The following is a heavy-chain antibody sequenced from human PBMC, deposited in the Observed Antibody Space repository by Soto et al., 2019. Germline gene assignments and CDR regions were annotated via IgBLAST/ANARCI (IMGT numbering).Heavy chain of an antibody. CDR3: ARGDNSHGLVY. CDR1: GGSFSGYY. Sequence: QVQLQQWGAGLLKPSETLSLTCAVYGGSFSGYYWSWIRQPPGKGLAWIGEVNHSGRTNYNPSLTRGVTISVDPSTNQFPLNLSSVTAADTAVYYCARGDNSHGLVYWGQGTLVTVSS. D-gene: IGHD5-18*01. V-gene: IGHV4-34*01. J-gene: IGHJ4*02. CDR2: VNHSGRT.